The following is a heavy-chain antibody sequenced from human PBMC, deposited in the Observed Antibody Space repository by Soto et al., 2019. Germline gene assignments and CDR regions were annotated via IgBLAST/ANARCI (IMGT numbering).Heavy chain of an antibody. J-gene: IGHJ5*02. V-gene: IGHV4-39*01. Sequence: SETLSLTCTVSGGSISSSSYYWGWIRQPPGKGLEWIGSIYYSGSTYYNPSLKSRVTISVDTSKNQFSLKLSSVTAADTAVYYCARHLLTIFGVVIKLGWFDPWGQGTLVTVSS. CDR1: GGSISSSSYY. CDR3: ARHLLTIFGVVIKLGWFDP. D-gene: IGHD3-3*01. CDR2: IYYSGST.